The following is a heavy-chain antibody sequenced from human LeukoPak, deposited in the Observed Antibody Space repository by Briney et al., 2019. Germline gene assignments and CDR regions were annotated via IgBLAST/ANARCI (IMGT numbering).Heavy chain of an antibody. Sequence: GESLKISCKGSGYSFTSYWIGWVRQMPGKGLEWMGIIYPGDSDTRYSPSFQCQVTISADKSISTAYLQWSSLKASDTAMYYCARFTGIAAAAVFFDYWGQGILVTVSS. J-gene: IGHJ4*02. CDR3: ARFTGIAAAAVFFDY. V-gene: IGHV5-51*01. CDR1: GYSFTSYW. CDR2: IYPGDSDT. D-gene: IGHD6-13*01.